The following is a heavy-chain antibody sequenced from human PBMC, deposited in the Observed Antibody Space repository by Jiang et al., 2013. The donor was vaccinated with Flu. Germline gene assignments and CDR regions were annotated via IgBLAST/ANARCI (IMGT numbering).Heavy chain of an antibody. J-gene: IGHJ3*02. Sequence: DYAVSVKSRITINPDTSKNQFSLQLNSVTPEDTAVYYCVRGGGALDIWGQGTMVTVSS. D-gene: IGHD3-16*01. V-gene: IGHV6-1*01. CDR3: VRGGGALDI.